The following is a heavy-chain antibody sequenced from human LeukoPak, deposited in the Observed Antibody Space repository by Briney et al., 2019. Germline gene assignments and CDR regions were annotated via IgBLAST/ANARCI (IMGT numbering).Heavy chain of an antibody. CDR1: GFTFSSHW. CDR3: AKDRSGSYFDY. Sequence: PGGSLRLSCAASGFTFSSHWMHWVRQAPGKGLVWVSHINSDGSSISYADSVKGRFTISRDNSKNTLYLQMNSLRAEDTAVYYCAKDRSGSYFDYWGQGTLVTVSS. V-gene: IGHV3-74*01. J-gene: IGHJ4*02. D-gene: IGHD1-26*01. CDR2: INSDGSSI.